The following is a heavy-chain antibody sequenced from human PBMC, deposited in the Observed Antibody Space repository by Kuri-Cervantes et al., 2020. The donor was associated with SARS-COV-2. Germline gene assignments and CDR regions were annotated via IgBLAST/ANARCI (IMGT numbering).Heavy chain of an antibody. Sequence: GESLKISCAASGFTFSNYDIHWVRQAPGKGLEWVSSISSSSSYIYYADSVKGRFTISRDNAKNSLYLQMNSLRAEDTAVYYCARDEVVVVPAAISGWYYYGMDVWGQGTTVTVSS. CDR2: ISSSSSYI. J-gene: IGHJ6*02. D-gene: IGHD2-2*02. CDR3: ARDEVVVVPAAISGWYYYGMDV. CDR1: GFTFSNYD. V-gene: IGHV3-21*01.